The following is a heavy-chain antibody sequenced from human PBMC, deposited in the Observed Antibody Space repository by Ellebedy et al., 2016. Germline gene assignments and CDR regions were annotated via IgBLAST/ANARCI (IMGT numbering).Heavy chain of an antibody. V-gene: IGHV4-59*13. Sequence: SETLSLXXTVSGGSISSYYWSWIRQPPGKGLEWIGYIYYTGATNSDPSLKNRVTISVDTSKNQFSLKLSSVTAADTAVYYCARTAMDIEVVPTAMGWFNPWGQGTLVIVSS. CDR1: GGSISSYY. CDR3: ARTAMDIEVVPTAMGWFNP. J-gene: IGHJ5*02. D-gene: IGHD2-2*03. CDR2: IYYTGAT.